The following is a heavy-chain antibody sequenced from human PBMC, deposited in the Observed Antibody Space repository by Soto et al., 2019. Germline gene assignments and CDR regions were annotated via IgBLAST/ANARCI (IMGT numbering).Heavy chain of an antibody. D-gene: IGHD1-26*01. V-gene: IGHV1-2*02. CDR2: INPNSGDT. Sequence: AASVKVSCKASGYTFTGYYVHWVRQAPGQGLEWMGWINPNSGDTYLAQRFQGRVTMNRDTSIGTAYMELRGLTSDDTAKYYCAKGGAIVAAGTRVYLYNAMDVWGQGTTVTVSS. J-gene: IGHJ6*02. CDR1: GYTFTGYY. CDR3: AKGGAIVAAGTRVYLYNAMDV.